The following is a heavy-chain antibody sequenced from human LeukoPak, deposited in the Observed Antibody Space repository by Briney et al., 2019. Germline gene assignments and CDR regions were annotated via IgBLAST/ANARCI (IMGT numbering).Heavy chain of an antibody. CDR2: IIPIFGTA. J-gene: IGHJ4*02. Sequence: SVKVSCKASGGTLSSYAISWVRQAPGQGLEWMGGIIPIFGTANYAQKFQGRVTITADKSTSTAYMELSSLRSEDTAVYYCARDNPEGFGELLEWGQGTLVTVSS. CDR3: ARDNPEGFGELLE. D-gene: IGHD3-10*01. CDR1: GGTLSSYA. V-gene: IGHV1-69*06.